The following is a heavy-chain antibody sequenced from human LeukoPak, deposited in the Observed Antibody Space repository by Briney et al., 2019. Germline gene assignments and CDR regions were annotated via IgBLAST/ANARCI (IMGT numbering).Heavy chain of an antibody. Sequence: PGRSLRLSCAASGFTFSSYVMHWVRQAPGKGLEWVSSIDSKSNYMYYADSVKGRFTISRDNAKNSLYLQMSSLRAEDTALYYCARKNSGSEDYWGQGTLVTVSS. CDR3: ARKNSGSEDY. CDR2: IDSKSNYM. D-gene: IGHD5-12*01. CDR1: GFTFSSYV. V-gene: IGHV3-21*01. J-gene: IGHJ4*02.